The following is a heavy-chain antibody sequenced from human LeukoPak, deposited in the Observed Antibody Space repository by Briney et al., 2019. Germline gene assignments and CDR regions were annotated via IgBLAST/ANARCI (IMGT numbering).Heavy chain of an antibody. CDR3: ARGARGFWSGYYDY. D-gene: IGHD3-3*01. CDR1: GFTFSSYS. CDR2: ISSGSSTI. V-gene: IGHV3-48*01. Sequence: GGSLRLSCAASGFTFSSYSMNWVRQAPGKGLEWVSYISSGSSTIYYTDSVKGRFTISRDNAKNSLYLQMNSLRAEDTAVYYCARGARGFWSGYYDYWGQGTLVTVS. J-gene: IGHJ4*02.